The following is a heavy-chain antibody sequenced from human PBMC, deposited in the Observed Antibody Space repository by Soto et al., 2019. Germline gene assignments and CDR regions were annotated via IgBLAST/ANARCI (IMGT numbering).Heavy chain of an antibody. D-gene: IGHD3-10*01. CDR3: ARLLFGAANWFDP. Sequence: PSETLALTCTGSGGSISSYYWSWVRQPPGKGLEGLGYIYYSGSTNYNPSLKSRVTISVDTSKTQFSLKLSCVTAADTAVYYCARLLFGAANWFDPWGQGTLVTVS. V-gene: IGHV4-59*01. CDR2: IYYSGST. CDR1: GGSISSYY. J-gene: IGHJ5*02.